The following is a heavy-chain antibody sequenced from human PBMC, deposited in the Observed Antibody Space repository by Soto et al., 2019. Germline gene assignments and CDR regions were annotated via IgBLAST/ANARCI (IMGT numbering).Heavy chain of an antibody. CDR1: GFSFSSFW. V-gene: IGHV3-7*01. CDR2: ISTDGREK. CDR3: SRSLNS. Sequence: GGSLRLSCAASGFSFSSFWMDWVRQAPGKGLEWVANISTDGREKNHVDSVKGRFTISRDNAKNSLYLHMSSMTADDSALYYCSRSLNSWGQGTKVTVSS. J-gene: IGHJ5*02.